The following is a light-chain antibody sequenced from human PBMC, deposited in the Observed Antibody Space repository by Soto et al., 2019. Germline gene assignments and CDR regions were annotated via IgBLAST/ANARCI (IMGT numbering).Light chain of an antibody. CDR2: ATS. V-gene: IGKV3-20*01. J-gene: IGKJ2*01. CDR3: QRNS. CDR1: QSISTNS. Sequence: EIMLTQSPGTLSLSPGERATLSCRASQSISTNSLAWYQHKPGQAPRLLIYATSTRATGIPDRFSGSGSGTDFTHTISRLEPEDFAVYYCQRNSFGQGTRLEFK.